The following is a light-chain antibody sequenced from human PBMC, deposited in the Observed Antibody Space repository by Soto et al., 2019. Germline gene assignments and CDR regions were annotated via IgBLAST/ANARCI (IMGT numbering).Light chain of an antibody. V-gene: IGKV1-39*01. Sequence: DIQMTQSPSSLSASVGDRVTITCRASQSISSYLNWYQQKPGKAPKLLIYAASSLQSGVPSRFSGSGYGTDFTLTIRSPQPEDFATYYCQQSYSTPRTFGQGTKVDIK. CDR2: AAS. CDR1: QSISSY. CDR3: QQSYSTPRT. J-gene: IGKJ1*01.